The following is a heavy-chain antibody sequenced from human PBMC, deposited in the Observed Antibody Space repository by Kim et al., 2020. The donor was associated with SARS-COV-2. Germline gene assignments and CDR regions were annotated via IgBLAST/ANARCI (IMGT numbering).Heavy chain of an antibody. CDR1: GYTFTSYG. D-gene: IGHD3-10*01. CDR2: SNTYNGNT. Sequence: ASVKVSCKASGYTFTSYGVGWVRQAPGQGLEWMGWSNTYNGNTNYVQKLQGRVSMTTDTSTSTAYMELRSLRSDDTAVYYCATVLLWFGESRAFDIWGQGTMVTVSS. J-gene: IGHJ3*02. V-gene: IGHV1-18*04. CDR3: ATVLLWFGESRAFDI.